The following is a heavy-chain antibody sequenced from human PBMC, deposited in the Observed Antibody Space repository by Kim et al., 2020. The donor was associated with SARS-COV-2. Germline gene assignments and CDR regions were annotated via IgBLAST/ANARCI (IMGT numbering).Heavy chain of an antibody. CDR3: AKDIVGATLGRYFDY. CDR2: ISWNSGSI. V-gene: IGHV3-9*01. J-gene: IGHJ4*02. CDR1: GFTFDDYA. Sequence: GGSLRLSCAASGFTFDDYAMHWVRQAPGKGLEWVSGISWNSGSIGYADSVKGRFTISRDNAKNSLYLQMNSLRAEDTALYYCAKDIVGATLGRYFDYWGQGTLVTVSS. D-gene: IGHD1-26*01.